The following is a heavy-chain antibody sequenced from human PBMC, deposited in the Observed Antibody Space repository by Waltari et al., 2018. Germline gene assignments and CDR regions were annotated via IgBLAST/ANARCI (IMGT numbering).Heavy chain of an antibody. CDR3: ARVIAPRGSSSWDDAFDI. Sequence: EVQLVESGGGLIQPGGSLRLSCAASGFTVSSNYMSWVRQATGKGLGWVSVIYSGGSTYYAESGKGRFTISRDNSKNTLYLQMNSLRAEDTAVYYCARVIAPRGSSSWDDAFDIWGQGTMVTVSS. J-gene: IGHJ3*02. D-gene: IGHD6-13*01. V-gene: IGHV3-53*01. CDR1: GFTVSSNY. CDR2: IYSGGST.